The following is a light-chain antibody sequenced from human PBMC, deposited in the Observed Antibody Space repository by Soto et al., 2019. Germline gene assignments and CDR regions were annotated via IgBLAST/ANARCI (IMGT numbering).Light chain of an antibody. CDR2: EVN. Sequence: SVLTQPPSVSGSPGHSITISCTGTGSDVGSYKYVSWYQQHPGKAPKLIIFEVNKRPSGVSDRFSGSKSGNTASLIISGLQAADEADYYCASYTSISSLGVFGTGTKVTVL. CDR1: GSDVGSYKY. CDR3: ASYTSISSLGV. V-gene: IGLV2-14*03. J-gene: IGLJ1*01.